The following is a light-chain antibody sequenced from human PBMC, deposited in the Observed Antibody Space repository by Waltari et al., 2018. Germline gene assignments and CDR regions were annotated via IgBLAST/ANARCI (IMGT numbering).Light chain of an antibody. V-gene: IGLV2-14*01. Sequence: SALTQPASVSGSPGQSITISCTGTSSAIGPYNDPSWSQPHPGQAPKLMIYDVNKPPSGVSYRFPGSKSGNTASLTISGLQAEDEADYYCSSYSRITTSVVFGGGTKLTVL. CDR3: SSYSRITTSVV. CDR1: SSAIGPYND. CDR2: DVN. J-gene: IGLJ3*02.